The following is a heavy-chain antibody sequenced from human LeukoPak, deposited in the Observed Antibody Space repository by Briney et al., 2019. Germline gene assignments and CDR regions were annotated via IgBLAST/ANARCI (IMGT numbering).Heavy chain of an antibody. CDR3: SSRVVGGNSAIEY. CDR1: GDISSTNA. D-gene: IGHD4-23*01. V-gene: IGHV1-69*06. Sequence: SVTVSCKASGDISSTNAISWGRQAPGQGLEWMGRIIPIFGTANYAQTLQGRVSITADTSTSTAYMELKNLRSEDTAVYYCSSRVVGGNSAIEYWGQGTLVTVSS. CDR2: IIPIFGTA. J-gene: IGHJ4*02.